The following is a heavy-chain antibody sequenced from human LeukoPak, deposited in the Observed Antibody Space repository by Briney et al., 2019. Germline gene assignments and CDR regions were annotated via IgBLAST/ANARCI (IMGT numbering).Heavy chain of an antibody. Sequence: PGGSLRLSCAASGFTFDDYGMSWVRQAPGKGLEWVSGINWNGGSTTYADSVKGRFTISRDNGKNSLYLQMNSLRAEDAAVFYCARADYYDSGSFYPLNFWGQGTLVTVSS. CDR2: INWNGGST. V-gene: IGHV3-20*04. J-gene: IGHJ4*02. D-gene: IGHD3-10*01. CDR1: GFTFDDYG. CDR3: ARADYYDSGSFYPLNF.